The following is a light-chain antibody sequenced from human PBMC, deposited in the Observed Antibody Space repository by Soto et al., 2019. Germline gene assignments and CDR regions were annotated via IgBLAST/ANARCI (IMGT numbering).Light chain of an antibody. Sequence: EIVLTQSPGTLSLSPGERAILSCRASQIVRSNYLAWYQQKSGQAPRLLIYGVSSRATGIPDRFSGSGSGTDFTLTISRLEPEDFGVYYCQQYSNSPFTFGQGTKLEI. J-gene: IGKJ2*01. V-gene: IGKV3-20*01. CDR3: QQYSNSPFT. CDR2: GVS. CDR1: QIVRSNY.